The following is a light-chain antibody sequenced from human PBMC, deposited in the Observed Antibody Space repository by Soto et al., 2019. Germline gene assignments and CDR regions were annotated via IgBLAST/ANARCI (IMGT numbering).Light chain of an antibody. V-gene: IGKV3-15*01. J-gene: IGKJ1*01. CDR1: QSVGSN. CDR2: DVS. CDR3: QQRSNWPPR. Sequence: LVMRQSPATLSVSPGERATLSCRASQSVGSNLAWYHQKPGQAPRLLMYDVSTRATGIPARFSGSGSGTEFTLTVSSLQSEDFAVYYCQQRSNWPPRFGQGTKVDIK.